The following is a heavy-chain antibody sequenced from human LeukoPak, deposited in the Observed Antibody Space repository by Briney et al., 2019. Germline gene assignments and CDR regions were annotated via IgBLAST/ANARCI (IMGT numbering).Heavy chain of an antibody. D-gene: IGHD4-17*01. CDR3: EKDWVTTSYHFDY. J-gene: IGHJ4*02. V-gene: IGHV3-7*01. Sequence: EPLSLTSVVSGGSISSYYWSWIRQPPGGGLECVANIKQDGSEKYYVDSVKGRFTISRDKDKNSLYLQMNSLRAEDTAVYYCEKDWVTTSYHFDYWGQGSLVTVSS. CDR2: IKQDGSEK. CDR1: GGSISSYY.